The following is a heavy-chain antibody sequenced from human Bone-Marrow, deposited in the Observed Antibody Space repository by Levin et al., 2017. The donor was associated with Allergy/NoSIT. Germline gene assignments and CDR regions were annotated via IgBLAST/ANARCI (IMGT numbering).Heavy chain of an antibody. D-gene: IGHD5-12*01. CDR2: ISRDSGIT. CDR1: AFTFSNYR. Sequence: TGESLKISCAASAFTFSNYRMNWVRQAPGKGLEWIAFISRDSGITYYADSVKGRFTISRDNAKNSLYLQMNSLRAEDTAVYFCARDYGGSGYPVFQHWGQGTLVTVSS. J-gene: IGHJ1*01. V-gene: IGHV3-48*01. CDR3: ARDYGGSGYPVFQH.